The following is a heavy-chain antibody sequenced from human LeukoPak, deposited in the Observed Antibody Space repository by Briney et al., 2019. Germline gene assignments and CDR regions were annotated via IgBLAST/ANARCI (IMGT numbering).Heavy chain of an antibody. D-gene: IGHD2/OR15-2a*01. CDR3: ARPNRKGYYYYYMDV. CDR1: GNSFGNYY. CDR2: IYTSGTT. V-gene: IGHV4-4*07. J-gene: IGHJ6*03. Sequence: SETLSLTCTVSGNSFGNYYWSWIRQPAGKGLEWIGRIYTSGTTTYNPSLKSRVTISVDTSKNQFSLKLSSVTAADTAVYYCARPNRKGYYYYYMDVWGKGTTVTISS.